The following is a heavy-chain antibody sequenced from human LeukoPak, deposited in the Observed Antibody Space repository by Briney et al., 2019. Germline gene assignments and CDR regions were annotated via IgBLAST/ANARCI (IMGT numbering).Heavy chain of an antibody. CDR2: IYHSGST. CDR1: GGSISSGGYY. J-gene: IGHJ4*02. V-gene: IGHV4-30-2*01. CDR3: IAAAPLDY. Sequence: SETLSLTCTVSGGSISSGGYYWSWIRQPPGKGLEWIGYIYHSGSTYYNPSLKSRVTISVDRSKNQFSLKLSSVTAADTAVYYCIAAAPLDYWGQGTLVTVSS. D-gene: IGHD6-13*01.